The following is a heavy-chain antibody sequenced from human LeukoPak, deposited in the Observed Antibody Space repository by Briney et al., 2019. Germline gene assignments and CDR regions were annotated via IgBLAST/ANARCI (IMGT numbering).Heavy chain of an antibody. J-gene: IGHJ3*02. CDR3: ARGGMATNKFPDAFDI. D-gene: IGHD5-24*01. Sequence: GGSLRLSCAASGFTFSSYSMNWVRQAPGKGLEWFSYISSSSSTIYYADSVKGRFTISRDNAKNSLYLQMNSLRAEDTAVYYCARGGMATNKFPDAFDIWGQGTMVTVSS. V-gene: IGHV3-48*01. CDR1: GFTFSSYS. CDR2: ISSSSSTI.